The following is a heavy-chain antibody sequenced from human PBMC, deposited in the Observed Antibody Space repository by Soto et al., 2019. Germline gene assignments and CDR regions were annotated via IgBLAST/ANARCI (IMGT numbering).Heavy chain of an antibody. J-gene: IGHJ4*02. CDR2: IYYSGST. Sequence: QVQLQESGPGLVKPSETLSLTCTVSGGSISTYYWSWIRQPPGKGLEWIGYIYYSGSTNYNPSLKXXVXLXXHTAKNQFSLNLGSVTAADTAGYYCACLEQAGTDCLGQGPLVTVSS. V-gene: IGHV4-59*08. D-gene: IGHD6-13*01. CDR3: ACLEQAGTDC. CDR1: GGSISTYY.